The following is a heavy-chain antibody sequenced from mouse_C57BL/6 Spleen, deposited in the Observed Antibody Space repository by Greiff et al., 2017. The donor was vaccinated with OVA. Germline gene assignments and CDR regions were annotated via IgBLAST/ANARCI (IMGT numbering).Heavy chain of an antibody. D-gene: IGHD1-1*01. CDR2: IDPETGGT. J-gene: IGHJ3*01. Sequence: VQGVESGAELVRPGASVTLSCKASGYTFTDYEMHWVKQTPVHGLEWIGAIDPETGGTAYNQKFKGKAILTADKSSSTAYMELRSLTSEDSAVYYCTRGGPDYYGSSSWFAYWGQGTLVTVSA. CDR1: GYTFTDYE. V-gene: IGHV1-15*01. CDR3: TRGGPDYYGSSSWFAY.